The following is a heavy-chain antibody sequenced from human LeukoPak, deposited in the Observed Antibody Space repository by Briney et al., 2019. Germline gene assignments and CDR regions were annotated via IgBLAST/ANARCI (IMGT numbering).Heavy chain of an antibody. J-gene: IGHJ6*02. CDR1: GGSISSSNW. CDR3: AREGSRNTMVRGVIGAYYYYGMDV. CDR2: IYHSGST. V-gene: IGHV4-4*02. Sequence: SGTLSLTCAVSGGSISSSNWWSWVRQPPGKGLEWIGQIYHSGSTNYNPSLKSRVAISVDKSKNQFSLNLNSVTAADTAVYYCAREGSRNTMVRGVIGAYYYYGMDVWGQGTTVTVSS. D-gene: IGHD3-10*01.